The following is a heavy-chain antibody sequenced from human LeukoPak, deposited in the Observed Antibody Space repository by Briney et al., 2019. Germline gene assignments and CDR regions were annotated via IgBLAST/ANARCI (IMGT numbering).Heavy chain of an antibody. CDR1: GFSFGEHA. V-gene: IGHV3-49*04. J-gene: IGHJ6*02. CDR3: SRVINLVRGGVLYFYYGMDV. CDR2: IRRKIYNETT. Sequence: PGRSLRLSCKTSGFSFGEHALSWVRQAPGKGLEWVGFIRRKIYNETTEYAASMKDRVTISRDDSKNIAYLQLNSLKSEDTAVYYCSRVINLVRGGVLYFYYGMDVWGQGTTVIVSS. D-gene: IGHD3-10*01.